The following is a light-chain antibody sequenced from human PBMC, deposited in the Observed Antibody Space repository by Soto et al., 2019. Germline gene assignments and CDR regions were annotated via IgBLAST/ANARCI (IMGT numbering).Light chain of an antibody. CDR3: QQYNISPST. J-gene: IGKJ2*02. CDR2: DVS. CDR1: QSFGSW. V-gene: IGKV1-5*01. Sequence: DIQMTQSPSTLSASVGDSVTITCRASQSFGSWLAWYQQKPGKAPKLLIYDVSSLENGVPGRFSGSGSGTEFTLTISSLQPDDYATYYCQQYNISPSTFGQGTKVDIK.